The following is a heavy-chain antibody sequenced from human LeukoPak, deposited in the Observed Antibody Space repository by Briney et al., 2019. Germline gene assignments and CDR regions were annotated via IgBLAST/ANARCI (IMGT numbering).Heavy chain of an antibody. V-gene: IGHV3-23*01. J-gene: IGHJ6*02. CDR1: GFTFSSYA. CDR3: ARVYSSSWYGVNYYYYGMDV. Sequence: GGSLRLSCAASGFTFSSYAMSWVRQAPGKGLEWVSSISESGSSTYYAGSVKGRFTISRDNAKNSLYLQMNSLRAEDTAVYYCARVYSSSWYGVNYYYYGMDVWGQGTTVTVSS. D-gene: IGHD6-13*01. CDR2: ISESGSST.